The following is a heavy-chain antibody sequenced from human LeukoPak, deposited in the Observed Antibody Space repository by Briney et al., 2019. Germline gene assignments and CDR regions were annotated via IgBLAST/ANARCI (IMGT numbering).Heavy chain of an antibody. CDR2: ISSSGSTI. CDR1: GVTFSSYE. CDR3: AELGITMIGGV. D-gene: IGHD3-10*02. J-gene: IGHJ6*04. Sequence: GGSLRLSCAASGVTFSSYEMNWVREALGEGVGRVSYISSSGSTIYYADSVKGRFTISRDNAKNSLYLQMNSLRAEDTAVYYCAELGITMIGGVWGKGTTVTISS. V-gene: IGHV3-48*03.